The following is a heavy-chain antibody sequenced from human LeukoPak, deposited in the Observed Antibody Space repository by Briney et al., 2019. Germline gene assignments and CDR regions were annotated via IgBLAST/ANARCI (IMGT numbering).Heavy chain of an antibody. J-gene: IGHJ5*02. CDR2: ISGSGGST. CDR1: GFSFGSYA. V-gene: IGHV3-23*01. CDR3: AKAGSIQLWSPYNWFDP. D-gene: IGHD5-18*01. Sequence: GGSLRLSCAASGFSFGSYAMSWVRQAPGKGLEWVSAISGSGGSTYYADSVKGRFTISRDNSKNTLYLQMNSLRAEDTAVYYCAKAGSIQLWSPYNWFDPWGQGTLVTVSS.